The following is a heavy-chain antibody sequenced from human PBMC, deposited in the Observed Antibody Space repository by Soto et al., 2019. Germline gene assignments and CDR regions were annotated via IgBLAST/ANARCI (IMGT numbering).Heavy chain of an antibody. CDR2: INPSGGST. D-gene: IGHD5-18*01. J-gene: IGHJ4*02. V-gene: IGHV1-46*01. CDR3: AGDLYSYGYTWALDY. Sequence: ASVKVSCKASGYTFTSYYMHWVRQAPGQGLEWMGVINPSGGSTSYAQKFQGRVTMTRDTSTSTVYMELSSLRSEDTAVYYCAGDLYSYGYTWALDYWGQGTLVTVSS. CDR1: GYTFTSYY.